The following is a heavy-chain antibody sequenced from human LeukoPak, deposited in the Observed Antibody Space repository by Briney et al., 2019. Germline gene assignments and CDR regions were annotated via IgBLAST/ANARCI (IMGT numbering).Heavy chain of an antibody. CDR3: ARDQGGLNILTGYGRPDY. CDR1: GFTFSTYG. J-gene: IGHJ4*02. V-gene: IGHV3-30*02. D-gene: IGHD3-9*01. CDR2: IHYDGTNK. Sequence: PGGSLRLSCAASGFTFSTYGMHWVRQAPGKGLEWVTSIHYDGTNKYYAEAVKGRFTISRDNAKNSLYLQMNSLRAEDTAVYYCARDQGGLNILTGYGRPDYWGQGTLVTVSS.